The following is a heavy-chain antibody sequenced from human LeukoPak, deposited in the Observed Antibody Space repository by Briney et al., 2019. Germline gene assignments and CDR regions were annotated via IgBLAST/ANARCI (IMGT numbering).Heavy chain of an antibody. CDR1: GSSFTSYW. CDR3: ARHGGYCSSSSCYAPFDY. Sequence: GASLQISCKGSGSSFTSYWIAWVRQLPGKGLEWVGIIHPGDSDTRYSPSFEGQVTISADNSINTAYLQWSSLKASDTAIYYCARHGGYCSSSSCYAPFDYWGRGTLVTVSS. V-gene: IGHV5-51*01. D-gene: IGHD2-2*01. CDR2: IHPGDSDT. J-gene: IGHJ4*02.